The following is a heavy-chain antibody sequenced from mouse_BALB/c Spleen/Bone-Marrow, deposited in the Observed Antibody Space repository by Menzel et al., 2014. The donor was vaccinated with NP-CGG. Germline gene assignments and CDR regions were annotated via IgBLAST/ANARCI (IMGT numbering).Heavy chain of an antibody. V-gene: IGHV5-17*02. Sequence: EVQRVESGGGLVQPGGSRKLSCAASGFTFSSFGMHWVRQAPEKGLEWVAYISSGSSTIYYAGTLMGRFTISRDNPKNTLFLQMTSLRSEDTAMYYCARSGSSSGYFDYWGQGTTRTVSS. CDR1: GFTFSSFG. D-gene: IGHD1-1*01. CDR3: ARSGSSSGYFDY. J-gene: IGHJ2*01. CDR2: ISSGSSTI.